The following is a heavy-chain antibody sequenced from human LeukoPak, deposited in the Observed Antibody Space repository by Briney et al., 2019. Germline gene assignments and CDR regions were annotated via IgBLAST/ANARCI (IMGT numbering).Heavy chain of an antibody. CDR1: GFTVSSNY. Sequence: GGSLRLSCAASGFTVSSNYMNWVRQAPGKGLEWVSSISSGSSYIYYADSVKGRFTISRDNAKNSLYLQMNSLRAEDTAVYYCARDLVGATKRYFDYWGQGTLVTVSS. V-gene: IGHV3-21*01. J-gene: IGHJ4*02. D-gene: IGHD1-26*01. CDR3: ARDLVGATKRYFDY. CDR2: ISSGSSYI.